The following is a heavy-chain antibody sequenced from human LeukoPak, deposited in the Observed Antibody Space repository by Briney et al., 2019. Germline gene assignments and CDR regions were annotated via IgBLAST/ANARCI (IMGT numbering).Heavy chain of an antibody. V-gene: IGHV1-18*01. CDR3: ERGSSGYYIFDY. Sequence: ASVKVSCKTSGYSENFYGITWVRQVAGQGLEWMGWISAQHGQTEYAPNSQDRVTMTTDTYTNTAYMELRSLRSDDTAVYYCERGSSGYYIFDYWGQGTLVTVSS. J-gene: IGHJ4*02. D-gene: IGHD3-22*01. CDR1: GYSENFYG. CDR2: ISAQHGQT.